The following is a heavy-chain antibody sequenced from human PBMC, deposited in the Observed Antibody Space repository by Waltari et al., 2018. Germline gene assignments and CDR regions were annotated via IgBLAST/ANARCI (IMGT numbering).Heavy chain of an antibody. J-gene: IGHJ1*01. CDR3: AKPFYNWDDPLHS. CDR1: GLPSFPHA. Sequence: EVQLLESGGGFVQPGGSLRLSCQASGLPSFPHAITGVRQAPGKGLGWVSSISVSDATDYADSVKGRFTISRDYSDNTVYLQMDSLRADDTAVYFCAKPFYNWDDPLHSWGQGTPVTVSS. V-gene: IGHV3-23*01. D-gene: IGHD1-20*01. CDR2: ISVSDAT.